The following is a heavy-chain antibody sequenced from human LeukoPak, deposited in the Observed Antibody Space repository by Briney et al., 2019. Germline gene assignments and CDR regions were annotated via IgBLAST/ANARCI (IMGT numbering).Heavy chain of an antibody. CDR3: ARGHYGDYVPFDY. V-gene: IGHV3-48*01. D-gene: IGHD4-17*01. CDR2: ISSSSSTI. CDR1: GFTFSSYS. Sequence: GGSLRLSRATSGFTFSSYSMNYVRQAPGKGLDWVSYISSSSSTIYFADSVKGRFTISRDTAKNSLYLQMNSLRAEDTAVYYCARGHYGDYVPFDYWGQGTLVTVSS. J-gene: IGHJ4*02.